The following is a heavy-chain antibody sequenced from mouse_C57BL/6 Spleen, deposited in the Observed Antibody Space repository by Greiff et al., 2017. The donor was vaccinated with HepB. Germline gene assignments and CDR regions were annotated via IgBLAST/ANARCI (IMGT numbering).Heavy chain of an antibody. V-gene: IGHV2-6-1*01. J-gene: IGHJ4*01. D-gene: IGHD2-12*01. CDR1: GFSLTSYG. CDR2: IWSDGST. Sequence: QVQLQQSGPGLVAPSQSLSITCTVSGFSLTSYGVHWVRQPPGKGLEWLVVIWSDGSTTYNSALKSRLSISKDNSKSQVFLKMNSLQTDDTAMYYCARHPPVYDGYAMDYWGQGTSVTVSS. CDR3: ARHPPVYDGYAMDY.